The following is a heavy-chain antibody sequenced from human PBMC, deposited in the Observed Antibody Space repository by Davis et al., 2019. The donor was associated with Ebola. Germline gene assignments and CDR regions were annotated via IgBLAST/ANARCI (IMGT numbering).Heavy chain of an antibody. V-gene: IGHV4-34*01. J-gene: IGHJ6*04. CDR2: INHSGST. CDR3: ARDSSSSSGYYYYYYGMDV. D-gene: IGHD2-2*01. CDR1: GGSISSYY. Sequence: MPSETLSLTCTVSGGSISSYYWSWIRQPPGKGLEWIGEINHSGSTNYNPSLKSRVTISVDTSKNQFSLKLSSVTAAETAVYYCARDSSSSSGYYYYYYGMDVWGKGTTVTVSS.